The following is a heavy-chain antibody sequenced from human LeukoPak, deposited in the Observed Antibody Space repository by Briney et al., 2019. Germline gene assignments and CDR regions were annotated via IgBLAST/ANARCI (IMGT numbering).Heavy chain of an antibody. D-gene: IGHD3-10*01. CDR2: IHYSGGT. CDR3: VRAEPYQLGSRNYAFDI. J-gene: IGHJ3*02. V-gene: IGHV4-39*07. CDR1: GGSISSSTFY. Sequence: SETLSLTCTVSGGSISSSTFYWGWIRQPPGKGLEWIGIIHYSGGTYYNASVKSRVTISVDTSRNQFSLRLSSVTAADTAVYFCVRAEPYQLGSRNYAFDIWGQGTMVTVSS.